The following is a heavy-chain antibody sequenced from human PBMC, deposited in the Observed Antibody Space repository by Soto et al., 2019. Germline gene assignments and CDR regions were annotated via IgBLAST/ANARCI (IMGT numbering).Heavy chain of an antibody. Sequence: EVQLVETGGGLIQPGGSLRLSCAASGFTVSSNYMNWVRQAPGKGLEWLSIIYSHGTTHYADSVKGRFTISRDNFKNTLYLQMNNLRAEDTAVYYCAILSNWGQGTLVTVSS. CDR1: GFTVSSNY. CDR2: IYSHGTT. J-gene: IGHJ4*02. CDR3: AILSN. D-gene: IGHD6-6*01. V-gene: IGHV3-53*02.